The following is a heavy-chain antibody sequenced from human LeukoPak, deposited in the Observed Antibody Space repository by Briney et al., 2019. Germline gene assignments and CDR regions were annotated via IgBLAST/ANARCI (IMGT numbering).Heavy chain of an antibody. V-gene: IGHV3-48*04. CDR2: ISSSSTI. CDR1: GFTFSSYS. CDR3: ARDPTTVVKY. J-gene: IGHJ4*02. Sequence: GGSLRLSCAASGFTFSSYSMNWVRQAPGKGLEWVSYISSSSTIYYADSVKGRFTISRDNAKNSLYLQMNSLRAEDTAVYYCARDPTTVVKYWGQGTLVTVSS. D-gene: IGHD4-23*01.